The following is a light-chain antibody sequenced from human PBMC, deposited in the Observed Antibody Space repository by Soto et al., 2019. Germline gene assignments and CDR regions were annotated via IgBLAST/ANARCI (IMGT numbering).Light chain of an antibody. Sequence: QSVLTQPPSVSAAPGQKVTISCSGSSSNIGNNYVSWYQQLPGTAPKLLIYDNNKRPSGIPDRFPGSKSGTSATLGITGLQTGDEAEYYCGTWDSSLSAYVFGTGTKVTVL. CDR3: GTWDSSLSAYV. V-gene: IGLV1-51*01. CDR2: DNN. CDR1: SSNIGNNY. J-gene: IGLJ1*01.